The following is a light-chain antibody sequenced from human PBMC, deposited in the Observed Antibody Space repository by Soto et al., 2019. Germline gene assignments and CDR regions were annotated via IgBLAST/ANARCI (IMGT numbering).Light chain of an antibody. CDR2: GTS. CDR3: QQYSSSPRT. CDR1: QSVGSD. V-gene: IGKV3-20*01. J-gene: IGKJ5*01. Sequence: EIVMTQSPATLSVSPGERATLSCRASQSVGSDLAWYQQKPGQAPRLLIYGTSSRATGIPDRFSGSGSGTDFTLTISRLEPEDFAVYHCQQYSSSPRTFGQGTRLEIK.